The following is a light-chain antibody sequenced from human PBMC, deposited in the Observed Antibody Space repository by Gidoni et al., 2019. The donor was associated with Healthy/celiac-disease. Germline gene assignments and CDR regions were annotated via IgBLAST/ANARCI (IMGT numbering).Light chain of an antibody. V-gene: IGLV2-14*01. CDR2: EVS. CDR3: SSYTSSSTRGV. J-gene: IGLJ3*02. CDR1: SSDVGGYNY. Sequence: QSALTQPASVSGPPGQSTTISCTGTSSDVGGYNYVSWYQQHPGKAPKLMIYEVSNRPSGVSNRFSGSKSGNTASLPISGLQAEDEADYYCSSYTSSSTRGVFGGGTKLTVL.